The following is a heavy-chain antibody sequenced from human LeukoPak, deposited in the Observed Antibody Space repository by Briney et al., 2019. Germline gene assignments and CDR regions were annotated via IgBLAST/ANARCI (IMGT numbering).Heavy chain of an antibody. CDR3: ARHTTASFDY. Sequence: GGSLRLSCAASGFTFSSYAMHWVRQAPGKGLEWVAVISYDGSNKYYADSVKGRFTISRDNSKNTLYLQMNSLGAEDTAVYYCARHTTASFDYWGQGTLVTVSS. D-gene: IGHD4-17*01. CDR1: GFTFSSYA. V-gene: IGHV3-30-3*01. J-gene: IGHJ4*02. CDR2: ISYDGSNK.